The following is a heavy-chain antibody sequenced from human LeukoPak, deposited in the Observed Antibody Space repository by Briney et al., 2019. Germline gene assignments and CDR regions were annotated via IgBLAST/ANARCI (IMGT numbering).Heavy chain of an antibody. CDR3: ARDLSSSWYDY. V-gene: IGHV4-30-2*01. D-gene: IGHD6-13*01. J-gene: IGHJ4*02. Sequence: PSQTLSLTCAVSGGSISSGGYSWSWIRQPPGKGLEWIGYIYHSGSTYYNPSLKSRVTISVDRSKNQFSLKLSSVTAADTAVYYCARDLSSSWYDYWGQGTLVTASS. CDR2: IYHSGST. CDR1: GGSISSGGYS.